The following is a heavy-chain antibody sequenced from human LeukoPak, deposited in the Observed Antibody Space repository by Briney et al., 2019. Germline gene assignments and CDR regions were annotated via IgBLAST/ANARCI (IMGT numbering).Heavy chain of an antibody. CDR3: ARAGFGLAPLRGTPFDY. J-gene: IGHJ4*02. CDR2: INHSGST. D-gene: IGHD3-10*01. Sequence: SETLSLTCAVYGGSFSDYYWSWIRQPPGKGLEWIGEINHSGSTNYNPSLKGRVTISVDTSKNQFSLKLSSVTAADTAVYYCARAGFGLAPLRGTPFDYWGQGTLVTVSS. V-gene: IGHV4-34*01. CDR1: GGSFSDYY.